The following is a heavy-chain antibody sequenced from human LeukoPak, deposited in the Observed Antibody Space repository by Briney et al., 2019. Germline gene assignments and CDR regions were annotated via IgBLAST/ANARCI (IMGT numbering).Heavy chain of an antibody. CDR3: ARLPLRSRPVF. CDR1: GGSIRSSSYY. J-gene: IGHJ4*02. D-gene: IGHD5/OR15-5a*01. V-gene: IGHV4-39*07. CDR2: INHSGST. Sequence: PSETLSPTCTVSGGSIRSSSYYWSWIRQPPGKGLEWIGEINHSGSTNYNPSLKSRVTISVDTSKNQFSLKLSSVTAADTAVYYCARLPLRSRPVFWGQGTLVTVSS.